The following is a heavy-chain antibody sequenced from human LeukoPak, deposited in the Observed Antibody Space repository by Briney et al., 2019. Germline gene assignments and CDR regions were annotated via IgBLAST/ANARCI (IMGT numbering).Heavy chain of an antibody. Sequence: ASVKVSCKTSGYTFTSYGISWVRQAPGQGLEWMGWISAYNGNTNYAQKFQDRVTMTTDTSTTTAYMELRSLRSDDTAMYYCARVAAVHNWFDPWGQGTLVTVSS. V-gene: IGHV1-18*01. CDR2: ISAYNGNT. CDR3: ARVAAVHNWFDP. D-gene: IGHD6-13*01. J-gene: IGHJ5*02. CDR1: GYTFTSYG.